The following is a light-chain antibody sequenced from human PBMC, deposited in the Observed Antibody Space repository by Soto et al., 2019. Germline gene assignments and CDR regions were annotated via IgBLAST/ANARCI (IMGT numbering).Light chain of an antibody. CDR3: CSYVGSSILM. CDR2: EVN. V-gene: IGLV2-23*02. CDR1: SSDVGLYNL. J-gene: IGLJ3*02. Sequence: QSVLTQPASVSGSPGQSITISCTGTSSDVGLYNLVSWYQQLPGKAPKLIIYEVNERPSGISDRFSGSKSGNTASLTISGLQDGDEADYYCCSYVGSSILMFGGGTKLTVL.